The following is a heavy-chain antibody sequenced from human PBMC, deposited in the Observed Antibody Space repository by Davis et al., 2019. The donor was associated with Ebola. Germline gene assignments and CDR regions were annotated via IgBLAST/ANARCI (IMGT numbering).Heavy chain of an antibody. CDR2: ISGSGGST. D-gene: IGHD6-13*01. CDR3: AKGPSFVQQLALGYYYYYYGMDV. J-gene: IGHJ6*02. CDR1: GFTFSSYA. Sequence: PGGSLRLSCAASGFTFSSYAMSWVRQAPGKGLEWVSAISGSGGSTYYADSVKGRFTISRDNSKNTLYLQMNSLRAEDTAVYYCAKGPSFVQQLALGYYYYYYGMDVWGQGTTVTVSS. V-gene: IGHV3-23*01.